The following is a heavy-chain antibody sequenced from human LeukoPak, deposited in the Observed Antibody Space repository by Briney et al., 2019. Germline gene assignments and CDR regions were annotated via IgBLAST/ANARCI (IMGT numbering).Heavy chain of an antibody. J-gene: IGHJ4*02. V-gene: IGHV5-51*01. CDR3: ARPESRGYTSSFDY. CDR1: GYSFTSYW. CDR2: IYPGDSDT. Sequence: GESMKISCKGSGYSFTSYWIGWVRQMPGKGLEWRGIIYPGDSDTRYSPSFQGQVTISADKSISTAYLQWSSLKASDSAMYYCARPESRGYTSSFDYWGQGTLVTVSS. D-gene: IGHD6-13*01.